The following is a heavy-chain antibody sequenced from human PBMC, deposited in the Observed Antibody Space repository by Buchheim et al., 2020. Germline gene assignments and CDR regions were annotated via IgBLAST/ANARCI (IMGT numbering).Heavy chain of an antibody. J-gene: IGHJ4*02. CDR2: IYSAGST. CDR1: GFTVSSNY. Sequence: EVQLVESGGGLVQPGGSLRLSCAASGFTVSSNYMSWVRQAPGKGLEWVSSIYSAGSTYYADSVKGRCTISRDNSQNTVYLQMKSLRAEDTAVYYCARGSPFDYWAQGTL. V-gene: IGHV3-66*01. CDR3: ARGSPFDY.